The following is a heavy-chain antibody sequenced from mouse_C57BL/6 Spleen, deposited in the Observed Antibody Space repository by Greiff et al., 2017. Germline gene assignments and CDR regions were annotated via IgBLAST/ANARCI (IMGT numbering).Heavy chain of an antibody. CDR1: GYAFSSYW. CDR3: ARHPYYYGSSYFDY. CDR2: IYPGDGDT. V-gene: IGHV1-80*01. Sequence: VQLVESGAELVKPGASVKISCKASGYAFSSYWMNWVKQRPGKGLEWIGQIYPGDGDTTYNGKFKGKATLTADKSSSTAYMQLSSLTSEDSAVYFCARHPYYYGSSYFDYWGQGTTLTVSS. D-gene: IGHD1-1*01. J-gene: IGHJ2*01.